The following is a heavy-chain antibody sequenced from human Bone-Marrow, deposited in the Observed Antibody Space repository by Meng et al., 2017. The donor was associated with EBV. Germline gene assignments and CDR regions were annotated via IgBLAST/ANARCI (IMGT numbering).Heavy chain of an antibody. V-gene: IGHV4-4*02. D-gene: IGHD5-12*01. Sequence: PLSAYGRGLVGPSGALAFACCASGSPFSSIYWGCGVRRPPGKVLEWIGEIYHSGSTDYNQSLKNRVTISIDKSKNKFSLKLTSVTAADTAVYYCARVRVGGYDIDHWGQGTLVTVSS. CDR1: GSPFSSIYW. CDR2: IYHSGST. J-gene: IGHJ4*02. CDR3: ARVRVGGYDIDH.